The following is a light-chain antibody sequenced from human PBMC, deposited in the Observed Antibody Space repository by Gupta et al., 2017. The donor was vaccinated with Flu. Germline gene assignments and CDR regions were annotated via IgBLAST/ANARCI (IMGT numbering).Light chain of an antibody. J-gene: IGLJ1*01. CDR2: EVI. V-gene: IGLV2-14*01. CDR1: SSDVGGYDY. Sequence: SALPQPASVSGSPGQSITISCTGTSSDVGGYDYVSWYQQHPGKAPKLMIYEVINRPSGVANRFSGSKSGNTASLTISGRKEEDEADYYCSSDTSTTNYVFGTGTKVTVL. CDR3: SSDTSTTNYV.